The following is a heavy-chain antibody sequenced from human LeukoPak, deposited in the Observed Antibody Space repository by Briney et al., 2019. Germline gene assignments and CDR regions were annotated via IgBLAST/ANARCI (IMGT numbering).Heavy chain of an antibody. CDR2: VNSVGSSA. CDR3: ARETIYDFRSDYHIDY. J-gene: IGHJ4*02. Sequence: PGGSLRLSCVASGFTFSNYWMHWVRQAPGKGLVWVSRVNSVGSSATYADSVKGRFTIARDNAKNTVYLQMNSLRAEDTAVYYCARETIYDFRSDYHIDYWGQGTLVTVSS. D-gene: IGHD3-3*01. CDR1: GFTFSNYW. V-gene: IGHV3-74*03.